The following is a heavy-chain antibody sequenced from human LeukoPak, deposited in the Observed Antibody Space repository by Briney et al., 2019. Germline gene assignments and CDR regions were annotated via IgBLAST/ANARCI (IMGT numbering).Heavy chain of an antibody. CDR1: GFTFSSYW. CDR3: ARAGRYYDFWSGYYHENFDY. J-gene: IGHJ4*02. V-gene: IGHV3-20*04. Sequence: GGSLRLSXAASGFTFSSYWMHWVRQAPGKGLEWVSGINWNGGSTGYADSVKGRFTISRDNAKNSLYLQMNSLRAEDTALYYCARAGRYYDFWSGYYHENFDYWGQGTLVTVSS. CDR2: INWNGGST. D-gene: IGHD3-3*01.